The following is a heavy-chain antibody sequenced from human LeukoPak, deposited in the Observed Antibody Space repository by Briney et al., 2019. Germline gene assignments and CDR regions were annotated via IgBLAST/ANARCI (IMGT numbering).Heavy chain of an antibody. Sequence: SETLPLTCAVYGGSFSGYYWSWIRQPPGKGLEWIGEINHSGSTNYNPSLKSRVTISVDTSKNQFSLKLSSVTAADTAVYYCARGAVYYDYVWGSYRNTYYFDYWGQGTLVTVSS. V-gene: IGHV4-34*01. CDR3: ARGAVYYDYVWGSYRNTYYFDY. CDR2: INHSGST. CDR1: GGSFSGYY. J-gene: IGHJ4*02. D-gene: IGHD3-16*02.